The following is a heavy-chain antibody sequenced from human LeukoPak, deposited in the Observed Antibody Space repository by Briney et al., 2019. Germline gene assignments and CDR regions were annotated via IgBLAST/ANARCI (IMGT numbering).Heavy chain of an antibody. V-gene: IGHV4-30-2*01. CDR1: GGSISSGGYY. J-gene: IGHJ3*02. D-gene: IGHD2-21*02. CDR3: ARGQRSSGNIVVVTAIRGAFDI. CDR2: INHSGST. Sequence: SQTLSLTCTVSGGSISSGGYYWSWIRQPPGKGLEWIGEINHSGSTNYNPSLKSRVTISVDTSKNQFSLKLSSVTAADTAVYYCARGQRSSGNIVVVTAIRGAFDIWGQGTVVTVSS.